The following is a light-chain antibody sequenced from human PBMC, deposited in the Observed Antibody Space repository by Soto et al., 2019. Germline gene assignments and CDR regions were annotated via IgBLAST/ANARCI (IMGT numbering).Light chain of an antibody. J-gene: IGLJ1*01. V-gene: IGLV2-14*01. Sequence: QSVLTQPASVSGSPGQSITMSCTGTSSDVGSYDFVSWYQQHPGKAPKLLIYDVSNRPSGVSARFSGSKSDNTASLTISGLQAADEADYFCSSYSSSSVRYVFGSGTKVTVL. CDR1: SSDVGSYDF. CDR3: SSYSSSSVRYV. CDR2: DVS.